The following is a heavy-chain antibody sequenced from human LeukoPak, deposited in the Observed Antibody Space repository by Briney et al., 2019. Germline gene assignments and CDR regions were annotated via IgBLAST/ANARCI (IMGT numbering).Heavy chain of an antibody. Sequence: GGSLRLSCAASGFTFSIYAMSWVRQAPGKGLEWVSYISSSGSTIYYADSVKVRFTISRDNAKNSLYLQMNSLRAEDTAVYYCARGGEYYYDSSGYYADYWGQGTLVTVSS. CDR2: ISSSGSTI. V-gene: IGHV3-48*03. J-gene: IGHJ4*02. CDR3: ARGGEYYYDSSGYYADY. CDR1: GFTFSIYA. D-gene: IGHD3-22*01.